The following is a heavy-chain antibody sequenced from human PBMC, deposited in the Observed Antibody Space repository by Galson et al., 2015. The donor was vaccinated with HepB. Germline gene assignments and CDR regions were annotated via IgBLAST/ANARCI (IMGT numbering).Heavy chain of an antibody. J-gene: IGHJ4*02. CDR1: GFTFSDYY. D-gene: IGHD4-17*01. CDR3: ARVADADYGDHTHFDS. Sequence: SLRLSCAVSGFTFSDYYMSWIRQAPGKGLEWISYISSNTLYTNYAVSVKGRFTISRDNAKNSLFLQINGLRAEDTAVYYCARVADADYGDHTHFDSWGQGTLVTVSS. V-gene: IGHV3-11*06. CDR2: ISSNTLYT.